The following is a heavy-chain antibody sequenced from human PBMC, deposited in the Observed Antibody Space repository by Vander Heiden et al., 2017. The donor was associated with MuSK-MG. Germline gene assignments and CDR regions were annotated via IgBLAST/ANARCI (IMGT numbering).Heavy chain of an antibody. CDR1: GFTFSSFA. V-gene: IGHV3-30*18. D-gene: IGHD4-17*01. J-gene: IGHJ4*02. Sequence: QVQLVESGGGVVQPGKSLRLSCAASGFTFSSFAMHWVRQAPGKGLEWVSLISYGGNDRYYADSVKGRFTISRDNSKSTLSLQMNSLRTEDTAVYYCAKDFGYGESVDYWGQGTLVTVSS. CDR2: ISYGGNDR. CDR3: AKDFGYGESVDY.